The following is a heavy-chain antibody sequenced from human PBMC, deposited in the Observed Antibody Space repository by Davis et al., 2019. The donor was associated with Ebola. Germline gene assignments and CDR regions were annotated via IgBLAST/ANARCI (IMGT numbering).Heavy chain of an antibody. CDR1: GFTFSNYA. CDR3: AKDSKKWLVGTSPY. J-gene: IGHJ4*02. CDR2: ISGSGGTT. D-gene: IGHD6-19*01. Sequence: PGGSLRLSCAVSGFTFSNYAMSWVRQAPGKGLEWVSVISGSGGTTYYAESVRGRFTISRDNSKNTLYLQMNSLRAEDTAVYYCAKDSKKWLVGTSPYWGQGTLVTVSS. V-gene: IGHV3-23*01.